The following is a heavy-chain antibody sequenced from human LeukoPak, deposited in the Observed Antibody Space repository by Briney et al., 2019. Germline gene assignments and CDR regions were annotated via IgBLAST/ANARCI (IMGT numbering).Heavy chain of an antibody. D-gene: IGHD2-21*02. CDR3: ARDSFYCGGDCLNDY. V-gene: IGHV3-7*01. J-gene: IGHJ4*02. CDR1: GFTFSSYW. CDR2: IKQDGSGE. Sequence: GGSLRLSCAASGFTFSSYWMSWVRQAPGKGLEWMANIKQDGSGEYYVDSVKGRFTISRDNAKNSLYLQMNSLRAEDTAVYYCARDSFYCGGDCLNDYWGQGTLVTVSS.